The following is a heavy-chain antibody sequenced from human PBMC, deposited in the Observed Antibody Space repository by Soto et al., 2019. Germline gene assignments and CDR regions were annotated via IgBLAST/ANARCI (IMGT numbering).Heavy chain of an antibody. CDR3: ARSDCSSTSCYVVWFDP. Sequence: GGSLRLSCVASGFSFSKYGMNWVRQAPGKGLEWISHISSTSAYTSYADSVKGRFTTSRDTASNSVYLQMNSLRDEDTAVYYCARSDCSSTSCYVVWFDPWGQGTLVTVSS. D-gene: IGHD2-2*01. V-gene: IGHV3-21*01. CDR1: GFSFSKYG. J-gene: IGHJ5*02. CDR2: ISSTSAYT.